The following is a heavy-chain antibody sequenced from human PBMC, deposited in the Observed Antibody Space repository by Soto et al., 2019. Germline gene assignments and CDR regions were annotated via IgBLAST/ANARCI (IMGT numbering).Heavy chain of an antibody. J-gene: IGHJ4*02. D-gene: IGHD3-16*01. CDR1: GFSLNTRDVG. V-gene: IGHV2-5*02. CDR2: VYWDDDK. Sequence: QITLNESGPALVKPTQTLTLTCTFSGFSLNTRDVGVGWIRQPPGKALEWLGVVYWDDDKTYSPSLKSRLTITKDTPKHQVVLRMTKMDPVDTATYYCAHCRGGVASFWCQGTLVTVSS. CDR3: AHCRGGVASF.